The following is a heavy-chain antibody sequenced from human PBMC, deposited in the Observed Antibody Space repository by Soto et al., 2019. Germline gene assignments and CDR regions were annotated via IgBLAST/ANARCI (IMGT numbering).Heavy chain of an antibody. CDR2: INPNSGGT. CDR1: GYTFTGYY. D-gene: IGHD3-22*01. Sequence: GASVKVSCKASGYTFTGYYMHWVRQAPGQGLEWMGWINPNSGGTNYAQKFQGWVTMTRDTSISTAYMELSRLRSDDTAVYYCARGLSGGYYDSSGYYYSISFEESPTTARYGMDVWGQGTTVTVS. J-gene: IGHJ6*02. V-gene: IGHV1-2*04. CDR3: ARGLSGGYYDSSGYYYSISFEESPTTARYGMDV.